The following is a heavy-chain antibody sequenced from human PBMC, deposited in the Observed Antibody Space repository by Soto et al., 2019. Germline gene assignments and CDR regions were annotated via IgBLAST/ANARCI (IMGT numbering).Heavy chain of an antibody. CDR2: IYYSGST. V-gene: IGHV4-61*05. Sequence: SETLSLTCTVSDDPIGRSNYFWGWIRQPPGKGLEWIGYIYYSGSTNYNPSLKSRVTISVDTSKNQFSLKLSSVTAADTAVYYCASYGSGSYLSQMDVWGKGTTVTVS. CDR1: DDPIGRSNYF. D-gene: IGHD3-10*01. CDR3: ASYGSGSYLSQMDV. J-gene: IGHJ6*03.